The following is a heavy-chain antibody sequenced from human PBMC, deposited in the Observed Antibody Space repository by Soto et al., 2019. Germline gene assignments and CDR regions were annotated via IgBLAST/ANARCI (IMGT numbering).Heavy chain of an antibody. D-gene: IGHD2-21*02. V-gene: IGHV1-69*13. CDR1: GGTFSSYA. Sequence: SVKVSCKASGGTFSSYAISWVRQAPGQGLEWMGGIIPIFGTANYAQKFQGRVTITADESTSTAYMELSSLRSEDTAVYYCATKDRGVTAHNWFDPWGQGTLVTVS. CDR3: ATKDRGVTAHNWFDP. CDR2: IIPIFGTA. J-gene: IGHJ5*02.